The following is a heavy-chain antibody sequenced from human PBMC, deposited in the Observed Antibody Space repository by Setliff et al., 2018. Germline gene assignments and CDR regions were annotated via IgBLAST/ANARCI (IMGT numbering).Heavy chain of an antibody. CDR3: ATSTWELGGFDY. D-gene: IGHD1-26*01. Sequence: ASVKVSCKASGYTFTAYYMHWVRQAPGKGLEWMGGFDPEDGETIYAQKFQGRVTMTEGTSTDTAYMELSSLRSEDTAVYYCATSTWELGGFDYWGQGTLVTVSS. CDR1: GYTFTAYY. V-gene: IGHV1-24*01. CDR2: FDPEDGET. J-gene: IGHJ4*02.